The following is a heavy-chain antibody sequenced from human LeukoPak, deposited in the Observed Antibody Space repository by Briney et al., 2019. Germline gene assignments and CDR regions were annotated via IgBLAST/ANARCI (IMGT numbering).Heavy chain of an antibody. V-gene: IGHV1-2*02. CDR3: ARDPGIPAAIGDWFDP. CDR1: RYTFTGYY. D-gene: IGHD2-2*01. Sequence: GASVKVSCKDSRYTFTGYYMHWVRQAPGQGLEWMGWINPNSGGTNYAQKFKGRVTMTRDTSISTAYMELIRLRSDDTAVYYCARDPGIPAAIGDWFDPWGQGTLVTVSS. CDR2: INPNSGGT. J-gene: IGHJ5*02.